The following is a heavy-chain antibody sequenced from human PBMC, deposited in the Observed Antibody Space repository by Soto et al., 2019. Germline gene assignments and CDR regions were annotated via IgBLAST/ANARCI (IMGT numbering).Heavy chain of an antibody. D-gene: IGHD2-15*01. CDR3: ATYCAGRSCHPAREFWFDH. V-gene: IGHV4-39*01. CDR2: IHYSGST. J-gene: IGHJ5*02. CDR1: GGSISNSTYS. Sequence: SETLSLTCSVSGGSISNSTYSWGWIRQPPGKGLEWIGTIHYSGSTYYNPSLKSRVTISVDTSKNQFSLKLNSVAAADTAMYYCATYCAGRSCHPAREFWFDHWGQGTLVTVSS.